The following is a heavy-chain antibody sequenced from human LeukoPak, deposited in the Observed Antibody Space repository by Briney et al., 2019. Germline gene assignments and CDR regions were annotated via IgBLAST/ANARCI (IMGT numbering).Heavy chain of an antibody. D-gene: IGHD1-26*01. CDR3: ARATWEKEFDP. J-gene: IGHJ5*02. CDR1: GGSISSGGYY. CDR2: IYYSGST. Sequence: SETLSLTCTVSGGSISSGGYYWSWIRQHPGKGLEWIGYIYYSGSTYYNPSLKSRVTISVDTSKNQCSLKLSSVTAADTAVYCCARATWEKEFDPWGQATLVTVSS. V-gene: IGHV4-31*03.